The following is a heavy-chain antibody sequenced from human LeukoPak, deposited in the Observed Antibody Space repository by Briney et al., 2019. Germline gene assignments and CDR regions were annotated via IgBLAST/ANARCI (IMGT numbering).Heavy chain of an antibody. J-gene: IGHJ4*02. CDR3: ARVGCSGGSCYLYYFDY. V-gene: IGHV1-2*02. D-gene: IGHD2-15*01. Sequence: ASVKVSCKASGYTFTGYYMHWVRQAPGQGLEWMGWINPNSGGTSYAQKFQGRVTMTRDTSISTAYMELSRLRSDDTAVYYCARVGCSGGSCYLYYFDYWGQGTLVTVSS. CDR1: GYTFTGYY. CDR2: INPNSGGT.